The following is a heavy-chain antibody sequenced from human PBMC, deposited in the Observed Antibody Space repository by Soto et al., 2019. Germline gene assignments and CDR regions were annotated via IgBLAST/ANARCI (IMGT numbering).Heavy chain of an antibody. D-gene: IGHD1-26*01. J-gene: IGHJ6*02. Sequence: QVQLVQSAAEVKKPGASVKVSCKASGYSFTSYGISWVRRAPGQGLEWMGWVSPYNGHTQFAQRFQGRVTMTTDTSTKTAYMELRTLRSDDTAHYYCARDLTIVRATHPRLENYGMDVWGQGTTVIVSS. CDR3: ARDLTIVRATHPRLENYGMDV. V-gene: IGHV1-18*01. CDR2: VSPYNGHT. CDR1: GYSFTSYG.